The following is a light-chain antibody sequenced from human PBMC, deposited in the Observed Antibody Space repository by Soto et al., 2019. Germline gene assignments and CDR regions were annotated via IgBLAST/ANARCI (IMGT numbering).Light chain of an antibody. V-gene: IGLV2-23*01. CDR2: EGS. J-gene: IGLJ3*02. CDR1: SSDVGSYNL. CDR3: CSYAGSKRV. Sequence: QSVLTQPASVSGSPGQSITISCTGTSSDVGSYNLVSWYQQHPGKAPKLMIYEGSKRPSGVSNRFSGSKSGNTASLTISGLQAEDEADYYCCSYAGSKRVFGGGTKPTVL.